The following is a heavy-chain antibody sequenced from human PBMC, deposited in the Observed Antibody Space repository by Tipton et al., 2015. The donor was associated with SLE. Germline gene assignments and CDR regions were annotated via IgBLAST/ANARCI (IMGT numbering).Heavy chain of an antibody. Sequence: LRLSCAVSGDSISRGGYSWNWVRQFPEKGLEWIGYIYYSGTTFYNPSLSSRLTISVDTSKNQFSLRLSSVTAADTAEYYCARDYYGSGFDAFDIWGQGTMVTVSS. D-gene: IGHD3-10*01. J-gene: IGHJ3*02. V-gene: IGHV4-31*02. CDR3: ARDYYGSGFDAFDI. CDR1: GDSISRGGYS. CDR2: IYYSGTT.